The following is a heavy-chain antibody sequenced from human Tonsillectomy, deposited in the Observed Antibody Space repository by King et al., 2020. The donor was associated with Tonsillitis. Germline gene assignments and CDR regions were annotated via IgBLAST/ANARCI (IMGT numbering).Heavy chain of an antibody. CDR3: ARHSGYASGWFSY. V-gene: IGHV4-59*08. D-gene: IGHD6-19*01. CDR2: VYYTGAN. Sequence: QLQESGPGLVKPSETLSLTCTVSGDSIGTYYWSWIRQPPGKGLEWIGYVYYTGANMYNPSLKTRVIISDDTSKNQFFLRLTSVTAADTAVYYCARHSGYASGWFSYWGQGIRVTVSA. CDR1: GDSIGTYY. J-gene: IGHJ4*02.